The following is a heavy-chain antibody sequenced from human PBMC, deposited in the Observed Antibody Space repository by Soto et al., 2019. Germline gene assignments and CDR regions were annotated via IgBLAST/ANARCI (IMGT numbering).Heavy chain of an antibody. V-gene: IGHV1-69*13. CDR1: GGTFSSYA. D-gene: IGHD5-18*01. Sequence: SVKVSCKASGGTFSSYAISWVRQAPGQGLEWMGGIIPIFGTANYAQKFQGRVTITADESTSTAYMGLSSLRSEDTAVYYCARGRVDTAMVTQAEANLFDYWGQGTLVTV. CDR3: ARGRVDTAMVTQAEANLFDY. CDR2: IIPIFGTA. J-gene: IGHJ4*02.